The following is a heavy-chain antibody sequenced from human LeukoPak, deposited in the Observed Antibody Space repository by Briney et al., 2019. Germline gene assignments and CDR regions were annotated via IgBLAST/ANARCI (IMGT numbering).Heavy chain of an antibody. Sequence: GGSLRLSCAASGFTFSSYSMNWVRQAPGKGLEWVAVISYDGSNKYYADSVKGRFTISRDNSKNTLYLQMNSLRAEDTAVYYCAKDLGQDAFDIWGQGTMVTVSS. V-gene: IGHV3-30*18. D-gene: IGHD7-27*01. CDR3: AKDLGQDAFDI. J-gene: IGHJ3*02. CDR2: ISYDGSNK. CDR1: GFTFSSYS.